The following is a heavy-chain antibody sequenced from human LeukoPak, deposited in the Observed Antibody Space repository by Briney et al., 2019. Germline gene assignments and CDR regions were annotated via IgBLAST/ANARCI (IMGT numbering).Heavy chain of an antibody. CDR1: GFTFSSYA. D-gene: IGHD2-21*02. J-gene: IGHJ4*02. CDR3: ARENTVVVTAFDY. CDR2: ISYDGSNK. Sequence: GRSLRLSCAASGFTFSSYAMHWVRQAPGKGLEWVAVISYDGSNKYYADSVKGRFTISRDNSKNTLYLQMNSLRAEDTAVYYCARENTVVVTAFDYWGQGTLVTVSS. V-gene: IGHV3-30*04.